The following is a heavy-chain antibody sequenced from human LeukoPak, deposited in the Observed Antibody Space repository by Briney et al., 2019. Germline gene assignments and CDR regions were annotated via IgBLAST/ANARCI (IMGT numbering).Heavy chain of an antibody. D-gene: IGHD4-23*01. Sequence: ASETLSLTCTISGGSIDTSDYYWGWIRQPPGKGLEWVGSIYFSGSTYYNPSLKSRVTISVDTSNNQFSLKLRSVTTADTAMYYCARDRLRWPKIDYWGQGTLVTVSS. J-gene: IGHJ4*02. CDR2: IYFSGST. CDR1: GGSIDTSDYY. V-gene: IGHV4-39*07. CDR3: ARDRLRWPKIDY.